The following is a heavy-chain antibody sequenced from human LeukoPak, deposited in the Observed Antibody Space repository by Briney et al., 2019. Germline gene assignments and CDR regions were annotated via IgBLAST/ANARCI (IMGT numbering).Heavy chain of an antibody. CDR2: ISGSGGST. CDR1: GFTFSSYA. V-gene: IGHV3-23*01. D-gene: IGHD4-23*01. J-gene: IGHJ4*02. Sequence: LAGGSLRLSCAASGFTFSSYAMSWVRQAPGKGLEWVSAISGSGGSTYYADSVKGRFTISRDSSKNTLYLQMNSLRAEDTAVFYCAKDGIGNKLDYWGQGTLVTVSS. CDR3: AKDGIGNKLDY.